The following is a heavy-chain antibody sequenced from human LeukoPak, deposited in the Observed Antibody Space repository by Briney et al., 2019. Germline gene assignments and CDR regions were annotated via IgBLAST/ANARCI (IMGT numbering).Heavy chain of an antibody. V-gene: IGHV4-34*01. D-gene: IGHD2-2*01. CDR3: ARAAGGYCSSTSCYARLRNWFDP. CDR2: INHSGST. J-gene: IGHJ5*02. CDR1: GGSFSGYY. Sequence: SETLSLTCAVYGGSFSGYYWSWIRQPPGKGLEWIGEINHSGSTNYNPSLKSRVTISVDTSKNQFSLKLSSVTAADTAVYYCARAAGGYCSSTSCYARLRNWFDPWGQGTLVTVSS.